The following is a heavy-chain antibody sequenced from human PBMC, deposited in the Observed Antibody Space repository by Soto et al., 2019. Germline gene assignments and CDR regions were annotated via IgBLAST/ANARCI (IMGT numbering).Heavy chain of an antibody. J-gene: IGHJ4*02. CDR2: INHSGST. V-gene: IGHV4-34*01. D-gene: IGHD2-2*01. CDR3: ARGRGEVGDIVVEPAKPYDY. CDR1: GGSFSGYY. Sequence: QVQLQQWGAGLLKPSETLSLTCAVYGGSFSGYYWSWIRQPPGKGLEWIGEINHSGSTNYTPSLKSRVTISVATSKNQFSLKLSSVTAADTAVYYCARGRGEVGDIVVEPAKPYDYWGQGTLVTVSS.